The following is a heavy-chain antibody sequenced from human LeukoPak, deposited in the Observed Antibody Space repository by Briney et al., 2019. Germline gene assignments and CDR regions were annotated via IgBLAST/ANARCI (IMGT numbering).Heavy chain of an antibody. Sequence: ASVKVSCKASGYIFTRYDINWVRQATGQGREWMGWMNANSGDTGYAQKFQGRVTMTRNTSISTAYMELSSLRSEDTAIYYCARGGTYLPFGYWGQGTLVIVSS. D-gene: IGHD3-10*01. V-gene: IGHV1-8*01. J-gene: IGHJ4*02. CDR3: ARGGTYLPFGY. CDR1: GYIFTRYD. CDR2: MNANSGDT.